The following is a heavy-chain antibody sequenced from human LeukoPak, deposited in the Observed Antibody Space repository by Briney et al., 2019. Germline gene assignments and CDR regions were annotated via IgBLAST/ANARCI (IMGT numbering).Heavy chain of an antibody. Sequence: ASVNVSCKASGYTFTIYDINWVRQATGQGLEWMGWISAYNGNTNYAQKLQGRVTMTTDTSTSTAYMELRSLRSDDTAVYYCARDRDSSGWNYWGQGTLVTVSS. V-gene: IGHV1-18*01. J-gene: IGHJ4*02. CDR2: ISAYNGNT. D-gene: IGHD6-19*01. CDR3: ARDRDSSGWNY. CDR1: GYTFTIYD.